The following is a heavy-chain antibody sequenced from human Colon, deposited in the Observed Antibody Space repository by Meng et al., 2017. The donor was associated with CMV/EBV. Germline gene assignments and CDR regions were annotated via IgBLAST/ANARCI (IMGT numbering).Heavy chain of an antibody. D-gene: IGHD5-24*01. V-gene: IGHV1-2*02. Sequence: ASVKVSCKASGYTFTAYKIHWVRQAPGQGLEWMGWINPNMGGPTYAQKFKGRVTVTKDTSISTVYMEVNSLTSDDTAVYYCARAGDDYFDLWGQGTLVTVS. CDR3: ARAGDDYFDL. J-gene: IGHJ4*02. CDR1: GYTFTAYK. CDR2: INPNMGGP.